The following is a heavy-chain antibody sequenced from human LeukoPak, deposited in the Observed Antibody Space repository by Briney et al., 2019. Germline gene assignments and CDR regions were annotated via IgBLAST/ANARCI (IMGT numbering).Heavy chain of an antibody. J-gene: IGHJ4*02. CDR3: TRGVGATQEPFDY. CDR2: INSDGSST. V-gene: IGHV3-74*01. Sequence: PGGSLRLSCAASGFTFSSSWMHWVRQAPGKGLVWVSRINSDGSSTSYADSVKGRFTISRDNAKNTLYLQMNSLRAEDTAVYYCTRGVGATQEPFDYWGQGTLVTVSS. CDR1: GFTFSSSW. D-gene: IGHD1-26*01.